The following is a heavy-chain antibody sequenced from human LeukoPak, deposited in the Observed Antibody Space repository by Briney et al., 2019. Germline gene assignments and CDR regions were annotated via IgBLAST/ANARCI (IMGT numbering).Heavy chain of an antibody. J-gene: IGHJ3*02. D-gene: IGHD1-26*01. CDR3: ARDRVGVGATSQEDDAFDI. V-gene: IGHV3-23*01. CDR1: GVTLSNYA. Sequence: GSLRLSCVAPGVTLSNYAMSWARQAPGKGLEWVSGISSSGSGGNTYYADSVKGRFTISRDSSRNTLYLQMNSLRAEDTAVYYCARDRVGVGATSQEDDAFDIWGQGTMVTVSS. CDR2: ISSSGSGGNT.